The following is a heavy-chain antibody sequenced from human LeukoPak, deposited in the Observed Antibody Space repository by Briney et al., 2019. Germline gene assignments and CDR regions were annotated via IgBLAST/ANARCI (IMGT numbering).Heavy chain of an antibody. CDR2: ISAYNGNI. CDR3: ARDLGYCSSTSCRIDY. CDR1: GYTFTSYG. J-gene: IGHJ4*02. Sequence: ASVKVPCKASGYTFTSYGISWVRQAPGQGLEWMGRISAYNGNINYAQKLQGRVTMTTDTSTSTAYMELRSLRSDDTAVYYRARDLGYCSSTSCRIDYWGQGTLVTVSS. V-gene: IGHV1-18*01. D-gene: IGHD2-2*01.